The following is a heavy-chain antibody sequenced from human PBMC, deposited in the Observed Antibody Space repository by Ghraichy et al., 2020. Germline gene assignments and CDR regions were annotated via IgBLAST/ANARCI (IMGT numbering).Heavy chain of an antibody. J-gene: IGHJ6*03. CDR2: ISYSGNT. V-gene: IGHV4-31*03. Sequence: SETLSLTCSVSGGSFTSGGYYWSWIRQHPGEGLEWIGYISYSGNTDYNPTLKSRLTISLDTSKSQFSLKLSSVTAADTAVYYCARSIRILGILIKGDYYYMDVWGRGTTVTVSS. D-gene: IGHD3-3*01. CDR1: GGSFTSGGYY. CDR3: ARSIRILGILIKGDYYYMDV.